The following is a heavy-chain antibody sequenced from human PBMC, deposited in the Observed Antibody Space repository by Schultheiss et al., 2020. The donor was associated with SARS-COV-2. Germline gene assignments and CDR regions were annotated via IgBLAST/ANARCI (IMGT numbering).Heavy chain of an antibody. CDR2: IYYSGST. CDR3: ATVRGSGGTYPYWYFDI. CDR1: GGSISSGGYY. J-gene: IGHJ2*01. Sequence: SETLSLTCTVSGGSISSGGYYWSWIRQHPGKGLEWIGHIYYSGSTYHNPSLKSRVTISVDTSKNQFSLKLSSVTAADTAVYYCATVRGSGGTYPYWYFDIWGRGSLVTVSS. D-gene: IGHD1-26*01. V-gene: IGHV4-31*03.